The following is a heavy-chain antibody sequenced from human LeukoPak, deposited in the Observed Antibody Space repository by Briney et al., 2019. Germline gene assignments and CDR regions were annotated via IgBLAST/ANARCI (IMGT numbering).Heavy chain of an antibody. CDR1: GFTVSGDY. Sequence: GGSLRLSCAASGFTVSGDYMNWVRQAPGKGLECVAVIHSGGDTYYADSVKGRFTISRDNSKNTLYLQMNSLRAEDTAVYYCARDLNYYDSSGSLDYWGQGTLVTVSS. J-gene: IGHJ4*02. V-gene: IGHV3-53*05. CDR3: ARDLNYYDSSGSLDY. CDR2: IHSGGDT. D-gene: IGHD3-22*01.